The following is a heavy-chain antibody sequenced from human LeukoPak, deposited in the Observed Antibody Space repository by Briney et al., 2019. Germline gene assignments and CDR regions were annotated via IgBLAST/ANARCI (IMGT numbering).Heavy chain of an antibody. CDR1: GGSISSYY. V-gene: IGHV4-4*07. J-gene: IGHJ5*02. CDR2: IYTSGGT. D-gene: IGHD3-3*01. CDR3: ARDATAIFGVVITNWFDP. Sequence: SETLSLTCTVSGGSISSYYWSWIRQPAGKGLEWIGRIYTSGGTNYNPSLKSRFTMSVDTSKNQFSLKLSSVTAADTAVYYCARDATAIFGVVITNWFDPWGQGTLVTVSS.